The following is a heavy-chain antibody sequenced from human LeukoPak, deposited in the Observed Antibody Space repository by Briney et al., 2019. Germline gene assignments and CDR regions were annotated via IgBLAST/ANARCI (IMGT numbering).Heavy chain of an antibody. CDR2: IYYSGST. J-gene: IGHJ4*02. Sequence: SETLSLTCTVSGGSISSGGYYWSWIRQHPGKGLEWIGYIYYSGSTYYNPSLKSRVTISVDTSKNQFSLKLSSVTAADTAVYYCARVQAAAGDYWGQGTLVTVSS. CDR1: GGSISSGGYY. V-gene: IGHV4-31*03. CDR3: ARVQAAAGDY. D-gene: IGHD6-13*01.